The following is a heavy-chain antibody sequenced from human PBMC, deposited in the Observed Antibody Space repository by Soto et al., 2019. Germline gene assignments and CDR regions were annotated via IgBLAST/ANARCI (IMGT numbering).Heavy chain of an antibody. V-gene: IGHV3-33*01. CDR1: GFTFSSYG. CDR2: IWYDGSNK. J-gene: IGHJ4*02. Sequence: GGSLRLSCAASGFTFSSYGMHWVRQAPGKGLEWVAVIWYDGSNKYYADSVKGRFTISRDNSKNTLYLQMNSLRAEDTAVYYCARELIYSSVPDYWGQGTLVTVSA. D-gene: IGHD6-19*01. CDR3: ARELIYSSVPDY.